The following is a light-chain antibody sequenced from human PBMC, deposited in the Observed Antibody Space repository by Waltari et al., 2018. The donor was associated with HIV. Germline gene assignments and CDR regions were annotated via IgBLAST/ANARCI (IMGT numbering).Light chain of an antibody. CDR1: QNITSDY. Sequence: EIVLAQSPATLSLSPGERATVSCGASQNITSDYLAWYQQRLGLAPRLLIYDASSRATGVPGRFSGSGSATNFTLTITRLEPEDFAVYYCQQYGDSPCTFGQGTKLEI. CDR2: DAS. CDR3: QQYGDSPCT. J-gene: IGKJ2*02. V-gene: IGKV3D-20*01.